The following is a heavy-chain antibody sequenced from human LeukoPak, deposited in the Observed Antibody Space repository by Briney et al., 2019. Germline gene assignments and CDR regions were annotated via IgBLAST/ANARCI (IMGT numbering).Heavy chain of an antibody. J-gene: IGHJ6*03. V-gene: IGHV5-51*01. CDR1: GYSFTTYW. Sequence: GESLKISCKGSGYSFTTYWIGWVRQMPGKVLELMGIIYPGDSDTRYSPSFQGQVTISADKSISTAYLQWSSLKASDTAMYYCARQDGSGTYYMDVWGKGTTVTISS. CDR2: IYPGDSDT. CDR3: ARQDGSGTYYMDV. D-gene: IGHD3-10*01.